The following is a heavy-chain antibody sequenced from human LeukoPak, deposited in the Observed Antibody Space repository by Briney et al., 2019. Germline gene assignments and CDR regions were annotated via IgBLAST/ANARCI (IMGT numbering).Heavy chain of an antibody. J-gene: IGHJ4*02. CDR1: GFTFSSYW. CDR3: TSHPSYSSSWSTDY. V-gene: IGHV3-74*01. Sequence: GGSLRLSCAASGFTFSSYWMHWVRQAPGKGLVWVSRINSDGSSTSYADSVKGRFTISRDDSKNTAYLQMNSLKTEDTAVYYCTSHPSYSSSWSTDYWGQGTLVTVSS. D-gene: IGHD6-13*01. CDR2: INSDGSST.